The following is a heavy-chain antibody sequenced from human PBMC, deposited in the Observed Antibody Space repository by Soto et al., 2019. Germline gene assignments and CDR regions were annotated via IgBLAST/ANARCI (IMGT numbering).Heavy chain of an antibody. CDR1: GGSISSYY. D-gene: IGHD5-18*01. J-gene: IGHJ4*02. V-gene: IGHV4-59*01. Sequence: PEETLSLTCTVSGGSISSYYWSWIRQPPGKGLEWIGYIYYSGSTNYNPSLKSRVTISVDTSKNQFSLKLSSVTAADTAVYYWARENGYSYGYTLDHWGQGTLVTVSS. CDR3: ARENGYSYGYTLDH. CDR2: IYYSGST.